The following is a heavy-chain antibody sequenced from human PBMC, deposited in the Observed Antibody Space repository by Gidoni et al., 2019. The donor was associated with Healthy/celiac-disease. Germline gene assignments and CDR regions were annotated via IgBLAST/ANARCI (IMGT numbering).Heavy chain of an antibody. CDR3: ARDYTMIVATGWFDL. D-gene: IGHD3-22*01. J-gene: IGHJ2*01. CDR1: AFPFSRYA. Sequence: QVQLVESGGGVVQHGRSLRLSWTDSAFPFSRYARHWVRQAPGKGLEWLAVISYDGSNKYYADSVKGRFTISRDNSKNTLYLQMNSLRAEDTAVYYFARDYTMIVATGWFDLWGRGTLVTVSS. V-gene: IGHV3-30*01. CDR2: ISYDGSNK.